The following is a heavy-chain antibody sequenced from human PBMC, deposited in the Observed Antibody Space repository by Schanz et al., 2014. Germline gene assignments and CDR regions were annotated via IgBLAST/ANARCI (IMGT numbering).Heavy chain of an antibody. D-gene: IGHD5-12*01. CDR2: INSDGSTT. J-gene: IGHJ3*01. V-gene: IGHV3-74*01. CDR1: GFTYSSYW. Sequence: EVQLLESGGGLVQPGGSLRLSCAASGFTYSSYWMHWVRQAPGKGLVWVSRINSDGSTTIYADSVKGRFTISRDNAKNSLYLQMNSLRAEDTAVYFCARDGGRDGYNLAFDVWGQGTLVTVSS. CDR3: ARDGGRDGYNLAFDV.